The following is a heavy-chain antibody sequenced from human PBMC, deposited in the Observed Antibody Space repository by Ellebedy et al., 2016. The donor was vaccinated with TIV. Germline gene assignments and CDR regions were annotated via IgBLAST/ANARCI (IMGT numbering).Heavy chain of an antibody. Sequence: SVKVSCXASGGTFSSYAISWVRQAPGQGLEWMGGIIPIFGTANYAQKFQGRVTITADESTSTAYMELSSLRSEDTAVYYCAVDLGDDLYFDYWGQGTLVTVSS. CDR3: AVDLGDDLYFDY. V-gene: IGHV1-69*13. CDR1: GGTFSSYA. D-gene: IGHD2-21*02. J-gene: IGHJ4*02. CDR2: IIPIFGTA.